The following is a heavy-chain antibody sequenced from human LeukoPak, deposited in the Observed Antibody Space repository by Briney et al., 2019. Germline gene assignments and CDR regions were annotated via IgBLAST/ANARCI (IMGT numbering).Heavy chain of an antibody. CDR1: GFSFITFA. J-gene: IGHJ6*03. D-gene: IGHD1-26*01. CDR3: VKGSGTHYYFYYMDV. CDR2: ISGTGSAV. V-gene: IGHV3-48*03. Sequence: GGSRRLSCAVSGFSFITFAMNWVRQAPGKGLEWVSGISGTGSAVGYADSVKGRFTVSRDTSKRTVYLQMSGLRDDDTATYYCVKGSGTHYYFYYMDVWGKGTPVTVSS.